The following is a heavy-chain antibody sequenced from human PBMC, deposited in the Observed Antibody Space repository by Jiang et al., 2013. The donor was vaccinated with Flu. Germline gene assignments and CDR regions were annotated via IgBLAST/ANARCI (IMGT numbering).Heavy chain of an antibody. CDR1: GGSISSSSYY. D-gene: IGHD3-9*01. CDR3: ARALLRYFDWLGGVYFDY. J-gene: IGHJ4*02. Sequence: GPGLVKPSETLSLTCTVSGGSISSSSYYWGWIRQPPGKELEWIGSIYYSGSTYYNPSLKSRVTISVDTSKNQFSLKLSSVTAADTAVYYCARALLRYFDWLGGVYFDYWGQGTLVTVSS. CDR2: IYYSGST. V-gene: IGHV4-39*01.